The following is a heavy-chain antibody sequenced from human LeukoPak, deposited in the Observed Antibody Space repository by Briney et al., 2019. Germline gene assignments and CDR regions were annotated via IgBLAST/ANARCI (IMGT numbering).Heavy chain of an antibody. D-gene: IGHD3-9*01. Sequence: GASVKVSCKASGGTFSSYAISWVRQAPGQGLEWMGGIIPIFGTANYAQKFQGRVTITADESTSTAYMELSSLRSEDTAVYYCARSGGIDWLNTFRWWGQGTLVTVSS. CDR3: ARSGGIDWLNTFRW. V-gene: IGHV1-69*13. CDR1: GGTFSSYA. CDR2: IIPIFGTA. J-gene: IGHJ4*02.